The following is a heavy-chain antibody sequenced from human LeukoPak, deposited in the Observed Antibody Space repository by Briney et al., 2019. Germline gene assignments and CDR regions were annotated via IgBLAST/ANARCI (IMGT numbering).Heavy chain of an antibody. Sequence: SETLSLTCAVYGGSFSGYYWSWIRQPPGKGLEWIGEINHSGSTNYNPSLKSRVTISVDTTKTQFSLMLSPVTAADTAVYYCARLHRGSYGDDYWGQGTLVTVSS. CDR3: ARLHRGSYGDDY. J-gene: IGHJ4*02. D-gene: IGHD1-26*01. V-gene: IGHV4-34*01. CDR2: INHSGST. CDR1: GGSFSGYY.